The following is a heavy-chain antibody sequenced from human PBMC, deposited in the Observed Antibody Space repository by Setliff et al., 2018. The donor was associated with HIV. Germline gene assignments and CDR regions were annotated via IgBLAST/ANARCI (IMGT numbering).Heavy chain of an antibody. CDR2: IDANTGIP. Sequence: GASVKVSCKASGGTFSSYVLNWVRQAPGQGLEWMGYIDANTGIPTYAQALSGRFVFSLDTSVSTAYLQISSLKAEDIAVYYCARDGYYYDSSGHLAYYFDYWGQGTLVTVS. CDR3: ARDGYYYDSSGHLAYYFDY. J-gene: IGHJ4*02. D-gene: IGHD3-22*01. V-gene: IGHV7-4-1*02. CDR1: GGTFSSYV.